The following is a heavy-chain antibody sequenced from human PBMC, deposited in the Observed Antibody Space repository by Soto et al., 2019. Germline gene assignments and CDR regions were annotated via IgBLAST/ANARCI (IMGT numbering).Heavy chain of an antibody. V-gene: IGHV2-5*01. CDR2: IYWNDDK. CDR1: GFSLSTSGVG. D-gene: IGHD3-3*01. J-gene: IGHJ6*02. CDR3: AHSPVTIFGVVITYYGMDV. Sequence: SGPPGEPTQTLTLTCTFSGFSLSTSGVGVGWIRQPPGKALEWLALIYWNDDKRYSPSLKSRLTITKDTSKNQVVLTMTNMDPVDTATYYCAHSPVTIFGVVITYYGMDVWGQGTTVTVSS.